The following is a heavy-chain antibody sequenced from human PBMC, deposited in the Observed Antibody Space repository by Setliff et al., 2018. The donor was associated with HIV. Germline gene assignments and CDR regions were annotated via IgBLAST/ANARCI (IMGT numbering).Heavy chain of an antibody. CDR1: GASVSTDGYY. Sequence: PSETLSLTCTVSGASVSTDGYYWNWIRQPAGKGLEWLGRIYANGYTNYNPSLNSRFTVSLDPSKNQFSLNLNSVTAADTAVYYCARETGYSPSRYYYYGMDVWGQGTTVTVSS. J-gene: IGHJ6*02. CDR2: IYANGYT. D-gene: IGHD3-9*01. CDR3: ARETGYSPSRYYYYGMDV. V-gene: IGHV4-61*02.